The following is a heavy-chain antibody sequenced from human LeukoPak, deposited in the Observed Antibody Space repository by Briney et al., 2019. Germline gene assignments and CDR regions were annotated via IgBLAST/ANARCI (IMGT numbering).Heavy chain of an antibody. V-gene: IGHV3-23*01. CDR3: ARTRGYSYGTYYFDY. J-gene: IGHJ4*02. CDR2: LSGSGGST. D-gene: IGHD5-18*01. CDR1: EFTFSSYA. Sequence: GGSLRLPCAASEFTFSSYAMGWVRQAPGKGLEWVSGLSGSGGSTYYADSVKGRFTISRDNSKNTLYLQMNSLRAEDTAVYYCARTRGYSYGTYYFDYWGQGTLVTVSS.